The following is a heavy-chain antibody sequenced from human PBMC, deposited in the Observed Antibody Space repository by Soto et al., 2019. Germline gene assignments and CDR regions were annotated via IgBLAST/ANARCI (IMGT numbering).Heavy chain of an antibody. V-gene: IGHV3-7*01. Sequence: EVQLVESGGGLVQPGGSLRLSCTASGFTFSRYWMSWVRQAPGKGLEWVANIKLDGTEKYYVDSVKGRFTISRDNAKNSLYLQMNSLRAEDTAVYYCAREEYGDHFGYWGQGTLVPVSS. J-gene: IGHJ4*02. CDR2: IKLDGTEK. CDR1: GFTFSRYW. CDR3: AREEYGDHFGY. D-gene: IGHD4-17*01.